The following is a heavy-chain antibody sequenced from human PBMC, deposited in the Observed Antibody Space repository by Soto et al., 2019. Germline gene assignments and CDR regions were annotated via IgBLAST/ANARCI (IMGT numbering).Heavy chain of an antibody. CDR2: FIPIFGTA. Sequence: QVLMVQSGAEVKKPGSSVKVSCRAGRGSFSASGFSWVRQAPGQGLEWVGGFIPIFGTANYAQKFQDRVTVTADESTNTVYMELSSLRSEDTAVYCCARSGYSYGPNMDWGQGTLVTVSS. CDR1: RGSFSASG. D-gene: IGHD5-18*01. V-gene: IGHV1-69*01. J-gene: IGHJ4*02. CDR3: ARSGYSYGPNMD.